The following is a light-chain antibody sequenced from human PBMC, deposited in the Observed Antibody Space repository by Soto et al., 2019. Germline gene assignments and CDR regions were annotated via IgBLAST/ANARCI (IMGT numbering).Light chain of an antibody. CDR1: QSLTSNY. V-gene: IGKV3-20*01. CDR2: GAS. J-gene: IGKJ4*01. Sequence: DIVLTQSPGTLSLSPGERATLSCRASQSLTSNYLAWFRQKPGQAPKLLISGASTRATGIPDRFSGSGSGTDFTLTISRLEPEDFAVYFCQQYSNLPPPFGGGTKVEIK. CDR3: QQYSNLPPP.